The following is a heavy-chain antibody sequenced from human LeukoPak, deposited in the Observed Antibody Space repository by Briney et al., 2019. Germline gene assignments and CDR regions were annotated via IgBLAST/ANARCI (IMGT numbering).Heavy chain of an antibody. CDR2: ISYDGSHK. D-gene: IGHD6-19*01. J-gene: IGHJ4*02. V-gene: IGHV3-30*18. CDR1: GFTFSSYG. CDR3: AKLAEYAYSSGWFDY. Sequence: GRSLRLSCVASGFTFSSYGMHWVRQAPGKGLEWVAVISYDGSHKYCADSVKGRFTISRDNSKNTLYLQMNSLRAEDTAVYYCAKLAEYAYSSGWFDYWGQGTLVTVSS.